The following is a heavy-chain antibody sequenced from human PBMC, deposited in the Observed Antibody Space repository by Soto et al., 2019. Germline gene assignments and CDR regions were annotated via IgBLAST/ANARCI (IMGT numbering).Heavy chain of an antibody. CDR3: ARDQTAFPFDY. CDR2: ISYDGSNK. Sequence: GSLRLSCAASGFTFSSYGMHWVRQAPGKGLEWVAVISYDGSNKYYADSVKGRFTISRDNSKNTLYLQMNSLRAEDTAVYYCARDQTAFPFDYWGQGTLVTVSS. D-gene: IGHD3-16*01. CDR1: GFTFSSYG. J-gene: IGHJ4*02. V-gene: IGHV3-30-3*01.